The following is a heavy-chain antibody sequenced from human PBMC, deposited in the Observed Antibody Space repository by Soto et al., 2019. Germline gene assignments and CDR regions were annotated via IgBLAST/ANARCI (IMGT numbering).Heavy chain of an antibody. CDR1: GFTFSSYG. CDR2: IWFDGSKD. V-gene: IGHV3-33*01. J-gene: IGHJ5*02. Sequence: QVQLVESGGGVVQPETSLRLSCAASGFTFSSYGMHWVRQAPGKGLEWVAAIWFDGSKDYYADSVKGRFTISRDNSGNTLYLQMNSLRVEDTAVYYCARAGAKLSWWFDPWGQGTLVTVSS. D-gene: IGHD6-19*01. CDR3: ARAGAKLSWWFDP.